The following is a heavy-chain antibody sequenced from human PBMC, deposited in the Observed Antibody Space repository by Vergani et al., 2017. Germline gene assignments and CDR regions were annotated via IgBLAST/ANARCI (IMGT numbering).Heavy chain of an antibody. V-gene: IGHV3-66*02. Sequence: EVQLVESGGGLVKPGGSLRLSCAASGFTFSSYSMNWVRQAPGKGLEWVSVIYAGGNTYYADSVKCRFTISRDNSKNTLYLQMNSLRAEDTAVYYCARERAMFRQGYYYYGMDVWGQGTTVTVSS. J-gene: IGHJ6*02. CDR1: GFTFSSYS. CDR3: ARERAMFRQGYYYYGMDV. D-gene: IGHD3-10*01. CDR2: IYAGGNT.